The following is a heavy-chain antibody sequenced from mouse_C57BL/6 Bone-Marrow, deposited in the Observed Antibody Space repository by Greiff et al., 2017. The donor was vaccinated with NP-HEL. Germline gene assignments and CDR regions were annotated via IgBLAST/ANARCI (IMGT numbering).Heavy chain of an antibody. CDR3: ALQLGWFAY. CDR1: AYTFTTYW. Sequence: QVQLQQPGAELVRPGSSVKLSCKASAYTFTTYWLVWVKQSLGQGLEWIVNISPSDSETHYNQKFKDKATLTVDKSSSTAYMQLSSLTSEDSAVYYCALQLGWFAYWGQGTLVTVSA. J-gene: IGHJ3*01. CDR2: ISPSDSET. V-gene: IGHV1-61*01. D-gene: IGHD4-1*02.